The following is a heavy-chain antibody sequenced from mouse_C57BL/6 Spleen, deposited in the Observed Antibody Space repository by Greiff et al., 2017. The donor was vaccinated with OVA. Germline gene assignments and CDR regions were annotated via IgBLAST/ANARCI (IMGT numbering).Heavy chain of an antibody. Sequence: VQLKQSGPELVKPGASLKISCKASGYSFTDYNMNWVKQSNGKSLEWIGLINPNYGTTSYNQKFKGKVTFTVDQSSSTAYMQLNSLTAEDSAVYYCASPYYDYDGYYFGYWGQGTTLTVSS. CDR1: GYSFTDYN. D-gene: IGHD2-4*01. CDR3: ASPYYDYDGYYFGY. V-gene: IGHV1-39*01. J-gene: IGHJ2*01. CDR2: INPNYGTT.